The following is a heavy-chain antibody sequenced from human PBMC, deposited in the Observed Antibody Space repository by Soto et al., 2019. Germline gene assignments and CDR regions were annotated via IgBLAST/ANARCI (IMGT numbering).Heavy chain of an antibody. CDR3: ARGIERKGKRYSYGQQSDY. CDR2: INHSGST. D-gene: IGHD5-18*01. CDR1: GGSISSGGYY. V-gene: IGHV4-31*03. J-gene: IGHJ4*02. Sequence: PSETLSLTCTVSGGSISSGGYYWSWIRQHPGKGLEWIGEINHSGSTYYNPSLKSRVTISVDTSKNQFSLKLSSVTAADTAVYYCARGIERKGKRYSYGQQSDYWGQGTLVTVSS.